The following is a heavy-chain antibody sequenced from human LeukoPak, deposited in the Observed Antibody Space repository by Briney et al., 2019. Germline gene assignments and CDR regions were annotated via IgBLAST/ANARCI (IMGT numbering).Heavy chain of an antibody. Sequence: ASVTVSCTVSGYTLTELSMHWVRQAPGKGLEWMGGFDPEDGETIYAQKFQGRVTMTEDTSTDTAYMELSSLRSEDTAVYYCARDRAGYCSGGSCYALDYWGQGTLVTVSS. D-gene: IGHD2-15*01. CDR3: ARDRAGYCSGGSCYALDY. CDR2: FDPEDGET. V-gene: IGHV1-24*01. J-gene: IGHJ4*02. CDR1: GYTLTELS.